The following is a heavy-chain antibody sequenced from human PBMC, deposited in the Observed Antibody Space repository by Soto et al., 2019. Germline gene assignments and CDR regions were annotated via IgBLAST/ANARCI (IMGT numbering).Heavy chain of an antibody. CDR2: IYHSGVI. D-gene: IGHD4-17*01. J-gene: IGHJ4*02. V-gene: IGHV4-59*01. CDR3: AKGHGDYEF. CDR1: GGSLGGYY. Sequence: QVQLQESGPGLVKPSETLSLTCTVSGGSLGGYYWTWIRQPPGKGLEWIGYIYHSGVINYNPSLKSRVTISADTSKIQFPLKLGAVTAAATAVYYCAKGHGDYEFWGQGTPVTVSS.